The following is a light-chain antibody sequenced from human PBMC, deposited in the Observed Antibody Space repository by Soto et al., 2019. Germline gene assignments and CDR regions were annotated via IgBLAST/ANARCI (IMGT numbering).Light chain of an antibody. CDR3: QQYKSYSPWT. J-gene: IGKJ1*01. Sequence: DIQMTQSPSTLSASVGDRVTITCRASQTITRWMAWYQQKPGKAPKLLIYDASTLESGVPSRFSGSGSGTEFTLTISSLQPDDFASYYCQQYKSYSPWTFGQGTKVDI. CDR2: DAS. V-gene: IGKV1-5*01. CDR1: QTITRW.